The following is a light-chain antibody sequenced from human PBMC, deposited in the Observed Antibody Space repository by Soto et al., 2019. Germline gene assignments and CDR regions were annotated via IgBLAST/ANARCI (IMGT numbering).Light chain of an antibody. CDR3: HQYGSAPAWT. J-gene: IGKJ1*01. V-gene: IGKV3-20*01. CDR1: QSISSSY. CDR2: GAS. Sequence: EIVLTQSPGTLSLFPGERANLSCRASQSISSSYLAWYQQKPGQAPRLLIYGASSRATGIPDRFSGAGSATDFTLPISRLEPEDFAVYYCHQYGSAPAWTFGQGTKVEIK.